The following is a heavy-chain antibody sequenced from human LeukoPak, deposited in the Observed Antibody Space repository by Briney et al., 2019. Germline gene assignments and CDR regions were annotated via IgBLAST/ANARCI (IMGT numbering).Heavy chain of an antibody. J-gene: IGHJ6*02. CDR2: IIPIFGIA. Sequence: SVKVSCKASGGTFSSYAISWVRQAPGQGLEWMGRIIPIFGIANYAQKFQGRVTITADKSTSTAYMELSSLRSEDTAVYYCARIQSITGTTPLGYYGMDVWGRGTTVTVSS. D-gene: IGHD1-7*01. CDR3: ARIQSITGTTPLGYYGMDV. V-gene: IGHV1-69*04. CDR1: GGTFSSYA.